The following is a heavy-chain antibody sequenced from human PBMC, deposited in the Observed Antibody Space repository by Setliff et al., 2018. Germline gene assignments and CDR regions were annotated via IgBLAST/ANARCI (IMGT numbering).Heavy chain of an antibody. V-gene: IGHV1-69*13. D-gene: IGHD3-22*01. CDR2: IIPLLETA. Sequence: ASVKVSCKASGDTFSTYALSWVRQAPGQGLEWMGGIIPLLETAKYAQKFQGRVTITADESTRTAYMELSSVRFEDTAVYYCARDTRDRYDTSGHYLSLDYWGQGTLVTVSS. CDR3: ARDTRDRYDTSGHYLSLDY. CDR1: GDTFSTYA. J-gene: IGHJ4*02.